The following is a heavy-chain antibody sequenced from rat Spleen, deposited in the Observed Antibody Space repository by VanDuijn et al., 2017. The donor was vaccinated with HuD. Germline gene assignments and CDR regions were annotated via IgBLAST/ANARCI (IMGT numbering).Heavy chain of an antibody. V-gene: IGHV2S8*01. CDR1: GFSLTSYG. J-gene: IGHJ3*01. CDR2: ISSGEST. CDR3: TRSYGGYSQHWFAY. Sequence: QVQLKESGPGLVQPSQTLSLTCAVSGFSLTSYGVTWVRQPPGQGLEWLATISSGESTYYNSILKSRLRISRDTSKSQVFLKMNSLQTDDTAIYFCTRSYGGYSQHWFAYWGQGTLVTVSS. D-gene: IGHD1-11*01.